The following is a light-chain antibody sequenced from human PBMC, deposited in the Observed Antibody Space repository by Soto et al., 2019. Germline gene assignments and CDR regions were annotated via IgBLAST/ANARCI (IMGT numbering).Light chain of an antibody. CDR3: QQRNNWPPIT. J-gene: IGKJ5*01. V-gene: IGKV3D-20*02. Sequence: EIVLTQSPGTLSLSPGERATLSCRASQSVSSSYLAWYQQKPGQAPRLLIYDASNRATGIPARFRGSGSGTDFTLTISSLEPEDFAVYYCQQRNNWPPITFGQGTRLEI. CDR2: DAS. CDR1: QSVSSSY.